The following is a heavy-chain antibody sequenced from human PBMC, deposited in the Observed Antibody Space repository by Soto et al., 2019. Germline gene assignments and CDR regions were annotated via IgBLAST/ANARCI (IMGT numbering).Heavy chain of an antibody. CDR1: GFSLTTPGMC. Sequence: ESGPTLVNPRQTLTLTCTFSGFSLTTPGMCVSWIRQPPGKALEWLAVIDWDDDKYYSTSLKTRLSISMGTSKNQVVLEMTNVAPVDTATYYCAHIRGAGAYYYYPMDVWGQGTTVTVSS. D-gene: IGHD3-10*01. J-gene: IGHJ6*02. CDR2: IDWDDDK. CDR3: AHIRGAGAYYYYPMDV. V-gene: IGHV2-70*12.